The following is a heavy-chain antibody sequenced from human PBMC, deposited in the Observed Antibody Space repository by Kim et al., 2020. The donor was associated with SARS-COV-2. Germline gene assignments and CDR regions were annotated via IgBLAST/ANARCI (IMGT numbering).Heavy chain of an antibody. Sequence: YADSVKGRFNISRDNSKNTLYLQMNSLGAEDTAVYYCARTGSGSYYDAFDIWGQGTMVTVSS. J-gene: IGHJ3*02. V-gene: IGHV3-30*01. D-gene: IGHD1-26*01. CDR3: ARTGSGSYYDAFDI.